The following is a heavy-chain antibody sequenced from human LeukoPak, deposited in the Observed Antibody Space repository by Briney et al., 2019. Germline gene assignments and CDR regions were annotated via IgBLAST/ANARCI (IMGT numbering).Heavy chain of an antibody. Sequence: GGSLRLSCAASGFTFSSYAMSWVRQAPGKGLEWVANIKQDGSEKYYVDSVKGRFTISRDNAKNSLYLQMNSLRAEDTAVYYCARVSGYDFWSGYLPVGHFDYWGQGTLVTVSS. D-gene: IGHD3-3*01. J-gene: IGHJ4*02. CDR1: GFTFSSYA. CDR3: ARVSGYDFWSGYLPVGHFDY. V-gene: IGHV3-7*01. CDR2: IKQDGSEK.